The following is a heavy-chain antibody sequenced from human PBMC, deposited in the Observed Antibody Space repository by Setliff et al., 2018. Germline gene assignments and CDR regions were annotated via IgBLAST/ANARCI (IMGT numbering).Heavy chain of an antibody. D-gene: IGHD1-20*01. Sequence: ASVKVSCKASGYTFSSYSMHWVRQAPGQRLEWMGWINAANENTQYSKKFQGRLTITRDTSANTAYMELSSLRSEDTALYYCARYNWNTNWFDPWGQGTLVPVSS. V-gene: IGHV1-3*01. CDR2: INAANENT. CDR3: ARYNWNTNWFDP. J-gene: IGHJ5*02. CDR1: GYTFSSYS.